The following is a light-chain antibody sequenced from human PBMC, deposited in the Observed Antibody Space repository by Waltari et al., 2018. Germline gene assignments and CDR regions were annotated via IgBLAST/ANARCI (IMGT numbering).Light chain of an antibody. Sequence: IVMTQSPDSLPVSLGERVTINCKSRQSVLSSSNNRNYVAWYQQKPGQPPKLLIYWASTRKSGVPDRFSGSGSASDFTLTISNLQAEDVAVYFCQQYYVTPPTFGQGTRLEIK. V-gene: IGKV4-1*01. CDR3: QQYYVTPPT. J-gene: IGKJ5*01. CDR2: WAS. CDR1: QSVLSSSNNRNY.